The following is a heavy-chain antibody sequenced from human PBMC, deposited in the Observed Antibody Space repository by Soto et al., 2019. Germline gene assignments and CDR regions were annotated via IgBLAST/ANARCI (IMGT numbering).Heavy chain of an antibody. CDR2: INPNSGVT. CDR3: ARESGGATATLDYYYFYMDV. J-gene: IGHJ6*03. Sequence: QVQLVQSGAEVKKPGASVTVSCRSSGDTFNDYSIHWVRQAPGQGLEWMGVINPNSGVTKYAQKFKGWVSMTRDTSIRTVYMQLSRLRSDDTAVYYCARESGGATATLDYYYFYMDVWGTGNTVTVSS. D-gene: IGHD5-12*01. CDR1: GDTFNDYS. V-gene: IGHV1-2*04.